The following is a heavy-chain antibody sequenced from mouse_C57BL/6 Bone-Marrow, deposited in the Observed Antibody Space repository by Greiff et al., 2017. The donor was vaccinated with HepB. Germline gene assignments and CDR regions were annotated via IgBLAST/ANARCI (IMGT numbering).Heavy chain of an antibody. D-gene: IGHD2-4*01. J-gene: IGHJ4*01. Sequence: EVQLQQSGTVLARPGASVKMSCKTSGYTFTSYWMHWVKQRPGQGLEWIGAIYPGNSDTSYNQKFKGKAKLTAVTSASTAYMELSSLTNEDSAVYYCTRMIYYDYHYYAMDYWGQGTSVTVSS. V-gene: IGHV1-5*01. CDR3: TRMIYYDYHYYAMDY. CDR1: GYTFTSYW. CDR2: IYPGNSDT.